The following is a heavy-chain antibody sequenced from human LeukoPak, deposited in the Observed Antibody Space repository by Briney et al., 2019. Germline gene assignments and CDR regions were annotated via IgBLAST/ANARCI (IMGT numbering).Heavy chain of an antibody. CDR1: GGSISSYY. V-gene: IGHV4-59*12. J-gene: IGHJ5*02. CDR3: ARGRLTTGGWFDP. Sequence: ETLSLTCTVSGGSISSYYWSWIRQPPGKGLEWIGYIYYSGSTNYNPSLKSRVTISVDTSKNQFSLKLSSVTAADTAVYYCARGRLTTGGWFDPWGQGTLVTVSS. CDR2: IYYSGST. D-gene: IGHD3-9*01.